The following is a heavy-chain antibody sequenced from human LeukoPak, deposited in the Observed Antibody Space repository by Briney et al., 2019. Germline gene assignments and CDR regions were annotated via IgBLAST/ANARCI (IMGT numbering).Heavy chain of an antibody. D-gene: IGHD3-10*01. J-gene: IGHJ4*02. CDR2: INHSGST. CDR1: GGSFSGYY. V-gene: IGHV4-34*01. Sequence: SETLSLTCAVYGGSFSGYYWSWIRQPPGKGLEWIGEINHSGSTNYNPSLKSRVTISVDTSKNQFSLKLSSVTAADTAVYYCARLRSMVRGVIICYFDYWGQGTLVTVSS. CDR3: ARLRSMVRGVIICYFDY.